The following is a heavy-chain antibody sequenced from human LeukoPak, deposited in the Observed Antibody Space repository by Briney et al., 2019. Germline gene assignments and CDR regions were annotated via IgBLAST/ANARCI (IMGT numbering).Heavy chain of an antibody. CDR1: GFTFSSYA. CDR3: AADGRDGYNDY. D-gene: IGHD5-24*01. V-gene: IGHV3-30*01. J-gene: IGHJ4*02. CDR2: ISYDGSNK. Sequence: GGSLRLSCAASGFTFSSYAMHWVRQAPGKGLEWVAVISYDGSNKYYADSVKGRFTISRDNSKNTLYLQMNSLRAEDTAVSYCAADGRDGYNDYWGQGTLVTVSS.